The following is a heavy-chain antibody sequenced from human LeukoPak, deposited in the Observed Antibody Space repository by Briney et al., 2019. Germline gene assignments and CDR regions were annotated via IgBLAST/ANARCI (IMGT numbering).Heavy chain of an antibody. V-gene: IGHV1-69*05. CDR2: IIPIFGTA. J-gene: IGHJ5*02. Sequence: SVKVSCKASGGTFSSYAISWVRQAPGQGLEWMGGIIPIFGTANYAQKFQGRVTITTDESTSTAYMELSSLRSEDTAVYYCARVGGQWTSWFDPWGQGTLVTVSS. D-gene: IGHD6-19*01. CDR3: ARVGGQWTSWFDP. CDR1: GGTFSSYA.